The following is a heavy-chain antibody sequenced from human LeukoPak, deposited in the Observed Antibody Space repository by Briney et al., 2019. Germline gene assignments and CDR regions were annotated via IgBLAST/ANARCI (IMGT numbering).Heavy chain of an antibody. J-gene: IGHJ4*02. CDR1: GFTFSSYG. D-gene: IGHD2-15*01. CDR3: AKEGVVVVAAPDY. Sequence: TGGSLRLSCAASGFTFSSYGMHWVRQATGKGLEWVAVISYDGSNKYYADSVKGRFTISRDNSKNTLYLQMNSLRAEDTAVYYCAKEGVVVVAAPDYWGQGTLVTVSS. CDR2: ISYDGSNK. V-gene: IGHV3-30*18.